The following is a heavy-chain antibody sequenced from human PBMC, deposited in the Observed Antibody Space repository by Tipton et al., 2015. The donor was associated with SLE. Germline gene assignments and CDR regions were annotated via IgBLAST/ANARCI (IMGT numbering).Heavy chain of an antibody. CDR1: GFTFSGYA. Sequence: SLRLSCAASGFTFSGYAMNWVRQAPGKGLEWVSVISVSGATTYYADSVKGRFTISKDNSKNTLYLQMNSLRAEDTAIYYCAKGGRYCTGSNCYVPTWGQGTLVTVSS. D-gene: IGHD2-8*02. V-gene: IGHV3-23*01. CDR3: AKGGRYCTGSNCYVPT. CDR2: ISVSGATT. J-gene: IGHJ4*02.